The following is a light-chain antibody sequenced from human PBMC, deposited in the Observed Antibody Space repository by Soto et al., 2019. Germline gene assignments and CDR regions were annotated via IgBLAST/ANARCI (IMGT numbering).Light chain of an antibody. V-gene: IGKV3-15*01. Sequence: EIVLTQSPATLSLSPGERATLSCRASQSVSSNLAWYQQKPGQPPRLLIFSASTRATGIPARFNGSGSATDFTLTISSLQSEDFAVYYCQQYKNWPPWTFGQGTKV. CDR1: QSVSSN. J-gene: IGKJ1*01. CDR3: QQYKNWPPWT. CDR2: SAS.